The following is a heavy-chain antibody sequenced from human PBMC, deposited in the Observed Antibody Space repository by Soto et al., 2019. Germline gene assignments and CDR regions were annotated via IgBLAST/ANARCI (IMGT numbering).Heavy chain of an antibody. CDR3: ARDLVTYYDFWSGYFPWGYYGMDV. CDR2: ISYEGSNK. CDR1: GFTFSSYG. V-gene: IGHV3-30*03. Sequence: GGSLRLSCASSGFTFSSYGMHWVRQAPGKGLEWVAVISYEGSNKYYADSVKGRFTISRDNSKNTLYLQMNSLRAEDTAVYYCARDLVTYYDFWSGYFPWGYYGMDVWGQGTTVTVSS. D-gene: IGHD3-3*01. J-gene: IGHJ6*02.